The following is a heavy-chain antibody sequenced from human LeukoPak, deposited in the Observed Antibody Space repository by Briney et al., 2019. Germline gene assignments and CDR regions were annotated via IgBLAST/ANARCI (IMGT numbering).Heavy chain of an antibody. V-gene: IGHV4-59*01. J-gene: IGHJ4*02. CDR1: GGSISSYY. D-gene: IGHD4-11*01. CDR3: VRAPSDYSPYYFDY. CDR2: IYYSGST. Sequence: PSETLSLTCTVSGGSISSYYWSWIRQPPGKGLEWIGYIYYSGSTNYNPSLKSRVTISVDTSKNQFSLKLSSVTAADTAVYYCVRAPSDYSPYYFDYWGQGTLVTVSS.